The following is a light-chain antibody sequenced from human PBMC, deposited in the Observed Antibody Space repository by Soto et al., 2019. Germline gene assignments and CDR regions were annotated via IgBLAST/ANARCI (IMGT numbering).Light chain of an antibody. CDR3: NSYRSMSTLV. V-gene: IGLV2-14*01. CDR2: EVT. CDR1: GSDVGGYNY. Sequence: QSVLTQPASVSGSPGQSITIYCTGTGSDVGGYNYVSWYQQHPGKAPKLLIHEVTTRPSGVSNRFSGSKSGNTASLTISGLQAEDEADYYCNSYRSMSTLVFGTGTKVTVL. J-gene: IGLJ1*01.